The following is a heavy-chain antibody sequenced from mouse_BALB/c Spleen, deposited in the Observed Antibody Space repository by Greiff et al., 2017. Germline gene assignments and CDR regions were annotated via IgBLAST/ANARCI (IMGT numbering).Heavy chain of an antibody. CDR2: ISSGGSYT. J-gene: IGHJ4*01. Sequence: DVMLVESGGGLVKPGGSLKLSCAASGFTFSSYAMSWVRQSPEKRLEWVAEISSGGSYTYYPDTVTGRFTISRDNAKNTLYLEMSSLRSEDTAMYYCARSTMITTGAMDYWGQGTSVTVSS. CDR3: ARSTMITTGAMDY. V-gene: IGHV5-9-4*01. CDR1: GFTFSSYA. D-gene: IGHD2-4*01.